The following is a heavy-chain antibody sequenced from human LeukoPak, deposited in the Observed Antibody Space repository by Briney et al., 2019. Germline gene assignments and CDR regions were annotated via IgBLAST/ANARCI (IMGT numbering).Heavy chain of an antibody. CDR2: IYYSGST. CDR1: GFTVSSNY. Sequence: GSLRLSCAASGFTVSSNYMSWIRQPPGKGLEWIGSIYYSGSTYYNPSLKSRVTISVDTSKNQFSLKLSSVTAADTAVYYCAREREGPYGYLDYWGQGTLVTVSS. J-gene: IGHJ4*02. D-gene: IGHD4-17*01. V-gene: IGHV4-39*02. CDR3: AREREGPYGYLDY.